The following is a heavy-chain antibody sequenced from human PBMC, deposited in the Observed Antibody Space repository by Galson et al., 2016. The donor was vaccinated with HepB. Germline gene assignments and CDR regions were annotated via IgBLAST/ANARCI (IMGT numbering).Heavy chain of an antibody. CDR3: VMAYSSTQYYHYDMDV. J-gene: IGHJ6*02. V-gene: IGHV3-43*02. CDR2: ISGDGGRT. Sequence: SLRLSCAASGFTFDDYAMHWVRQAPRKGLEWVSLISGDGGRTYYADSVKGRFTISRDNSKNSLYLQMNSLRTEDTAFYYCVMAYSSTQYYHYDMDVWGQGTTVTVSS. CDR1: GFTFDDYA. D-gene: IGHD6-13*01.